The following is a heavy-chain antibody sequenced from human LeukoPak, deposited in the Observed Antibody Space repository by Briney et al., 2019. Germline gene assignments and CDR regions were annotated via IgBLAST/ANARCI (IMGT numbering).Heavy chain of an antibody. V-gene: IGHV4-34*01. D-gene: IGHD3-22*01. CDR1: GGSFSGYY. CDR3: ARAGTDGYSHFDY. J-gene: IGHJ4*02. CDR2: INHSGST. Sequence: SGTLSLTCAGYGGSFSGYYWSWIRQPPGKGLEWIGEINHSGSTNYNPSLKSRVTISVDTSKNQFSLKLSSVTAADTAVYYCARAGTDGYSHFDYWGQGTLVTVSS.